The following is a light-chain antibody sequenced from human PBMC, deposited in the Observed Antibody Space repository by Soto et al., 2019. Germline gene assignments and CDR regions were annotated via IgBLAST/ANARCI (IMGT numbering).Light chain of an antibody. CDR1: QSISSY. CDR2: AAS. V-gene: IGKV1-5*01. J-gene: IGKJ1*01. CDR3: QQYNSYSRA. Sequence: DIVMTQSPSSLSASVGDRVTITCRASQSISSYLNWYQQKPGKAPKLLIYAASSLQSGVPSRFSGSGSGTEFTLTISSLQPDDFATYYCQQYNSYSRAFGQGTKVDI.